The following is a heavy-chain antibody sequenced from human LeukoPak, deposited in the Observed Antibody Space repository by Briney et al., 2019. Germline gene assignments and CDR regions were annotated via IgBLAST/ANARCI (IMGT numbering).Heavy chain of an antibody. CDR1: GGSISSSTYY. D-gene: IGHD4-17*01. Sequence: PSETLSLTCTVSGGSISSSTYYWGWIRQPPGKGLEWIGSIYYSGSTYYNPSLKSRVTISVDTSKNQFSLKVNSVTAADTAVYYCARLGDYGAYLNWFDPWGQGTLVTASS. CDR2: IYYSGST. CDR3: ARLGDYGAYLNWFDP. V-gene: IGHV4-39*01. J-gene: IGHJ5*02.